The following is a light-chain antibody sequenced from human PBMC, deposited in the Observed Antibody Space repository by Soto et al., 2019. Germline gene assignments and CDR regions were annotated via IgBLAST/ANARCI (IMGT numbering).Light chain of an antibody. CDR2: AAS. CDR3: QQSYSSPPT. Sequence: DIQMTQSPSSLSASVEDRVIITCRASQSISNHLNCYQQKPGKAPKLLIFAASSLQSGVPSRFSGSRSGPDFTLTISSLQPEDFATYYRQQSYSSPPTFGQGTKVDIK. CDR1: QSISNH. J-gene: IGKJ1*01. V-gene: IGKV1-39*01.